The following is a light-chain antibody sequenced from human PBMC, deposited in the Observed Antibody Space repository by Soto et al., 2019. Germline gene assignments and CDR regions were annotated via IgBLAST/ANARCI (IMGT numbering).Light chain of an antibody. V-gene: IGKV2-30*01. CDR1: QSLVSSNGNNF. Sequence: DVVMTQSPLSLPVTLGQPASISCRSSQSLVSSNGNNFLIWFQQRPGQSPRRLIYKVSNRDSAVPDRFTGSGSGPDFTLEISRVEAEDVGVYYCMQATPWPWTLGQGTKVELK. CDR2: KVS. J-gene: IGKJ1*01. CDR3: MQATPWPWT.